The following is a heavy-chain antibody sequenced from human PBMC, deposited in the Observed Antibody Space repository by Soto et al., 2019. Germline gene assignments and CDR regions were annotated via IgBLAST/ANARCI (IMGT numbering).Heavy chain of an antibody. CDR1: GGSVSSGNYY. Sequence: PSETLSLTCTVSGGSVSSGNYYWSWILQPPGKGLEWIGYIYYSGNTNCNPSLKSRVTISGDTPKNQFSLKLSSVTAADTAVYYCARSYDSSTGPLDYWGQGTLVTSPQ. J-gene: IGHJ4*02. CDR3: ARSYDSSTGPLDY. D-gene: IGHD3-22*01. CDR2: IYYSGNT. V-gene: IGHV4-61*01.